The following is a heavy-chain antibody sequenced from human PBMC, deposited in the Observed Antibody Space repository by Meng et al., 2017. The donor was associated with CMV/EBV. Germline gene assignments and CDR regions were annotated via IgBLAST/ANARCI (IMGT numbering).Heavy chain of an antibody. CDR1: GSGFSKAW. J-gene: IGHJ4*02. V-gene: IGHV3-15*07. CDR3: ATEVDLVATTDY. CDR2: IKSKTYGGTI. D-gene: IGHD5-12*01. Sequence: ASGSGFSKAWMNWVRQASGKGLEWVGRIKSKTYGGTIEDAAPVKGRFTISRDDSKNTLFLQMNSLKTEDTGVYYCATEVDLVATTDYWGQGTLVTVSS.